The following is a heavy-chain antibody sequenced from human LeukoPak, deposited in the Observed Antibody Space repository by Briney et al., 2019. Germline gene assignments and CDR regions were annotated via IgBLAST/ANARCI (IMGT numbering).Heavy chain of an antibody. J-gene: IGHJ3*02. CDR3: ARSEVVVVAADDAFDI. CDR2: IYTSGST. V-gene: IGHV4-4*07. Sequence: SEALSLTCTVSGGSISSYYWSWIRQPAGKGLEWIGRIYTSGSTNYNPSLKSRVTMSVGTSKNQFSLKLSSVTAADTAVYYCARSEVVVVAADDAFDIWGQGTMVTVSS. CDR1: GGSISSYY. D-gene: IGHD2-15*01.